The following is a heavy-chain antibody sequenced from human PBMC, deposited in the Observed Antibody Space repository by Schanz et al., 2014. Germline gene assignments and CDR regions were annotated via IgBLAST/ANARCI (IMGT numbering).Heavy chain of an antibody. D-gene: IGHD3-10*01. CDR3: ARIGGSVFDY. Sequence: DVHLLESGGGLVQPGGSLRLSCAASGFTFSSYAMSWVRQAPGKGLEWLSYISDSGTYTNYADSVKGRFTISRDNSKNSLYLQMNSLRAEDTAVYYCARIGGSVFDYWAQGTLVTVSS. CDR1: GFTFSSYA. V-gene: IGHV3-48*03. CDR2: ISDSGTYT. J-gene: IGHJ4*02.